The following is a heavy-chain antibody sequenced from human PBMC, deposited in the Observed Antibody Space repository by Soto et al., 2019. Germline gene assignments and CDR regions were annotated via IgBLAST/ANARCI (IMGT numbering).Heavy chain of an antibody. Sequence: GGSLRLSCAASGFTFSSYSMNWVRQAPGKGLEWVSSISSSSSYIYYADSVKGRFTISRDNAKNSLYLQMNSLRAEDTAVYYCARDWIYCSGGSCYFGAFDIWGQGTMVTVSS. CDR3: ARDWIYCSGGSCYFGAFDI. V-gene: IGHV3-21*01. CDR1: GFTFSSYS. J-gene: IGHJ3*02. CDR2: ISSSSSYI. D-gene: IGHD2-15*01.